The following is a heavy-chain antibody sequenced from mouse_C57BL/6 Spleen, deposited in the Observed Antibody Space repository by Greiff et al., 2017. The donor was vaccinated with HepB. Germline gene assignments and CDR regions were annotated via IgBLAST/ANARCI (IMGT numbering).Heavy chain of an antibody. CDR1: GYTFTSYW. J-gene: IGHJ4*01. CDR3: ARYYDCGGVYAVDD. CDR2: IHPNSGST. Sequence: QVQLKQPGAELVKPGASVKLSCKASGYTFTSYWMHWVKQRPGQGLEWIGMIHPNSGSTNYNEKFKSKATLTVDKSSSTAYMQLSSLTSEDSAVYCCARYYDCGGVYAVDDWGKGTTVTVSS. D-gene: IGHD2-4*01. V-gene: IGHV1-64*01.